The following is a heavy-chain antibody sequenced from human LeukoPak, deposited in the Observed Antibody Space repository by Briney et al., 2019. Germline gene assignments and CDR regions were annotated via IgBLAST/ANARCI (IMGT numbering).Heavy chain of an antibody. J-gene: IGHJ4*02. CDR1: GYTFTGYY. CDR3: ARVVVANYLTQFDY. D-gene: IGHD2-2*01. CDR2: IKPNSGGT. Sequence: ASVKVSCKASGYTFTGYYIHWVRQAPGQGLEWMGRIKPNSGGTDYAQKFQGRVTMTRDTSISTAYMELSRLRSDDTAVYYCARVVVANYLTQFDYWGQGTLVTVSS. V-gene: IGHV1-2*06.